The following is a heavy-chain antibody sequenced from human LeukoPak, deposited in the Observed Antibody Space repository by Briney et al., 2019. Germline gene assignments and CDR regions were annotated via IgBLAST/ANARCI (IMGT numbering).Heavy chain of an antibody. CDR3: ARWVPPFDY. CDR1: GYSFTNYW. V-gene: IGHV5-51*01. CDR2: IYPRDSNT. J-gene: IGHJ4*02. Sequence: GGSLKISCTGSGYSFTNYWIGWVRQMPGKGLEWMGIIYPRDSNTRYSPSFQGQVTISADKSISTAYLQWSSLKASDTAMYYCARWVPPFDYWGQGTLVSVSS.